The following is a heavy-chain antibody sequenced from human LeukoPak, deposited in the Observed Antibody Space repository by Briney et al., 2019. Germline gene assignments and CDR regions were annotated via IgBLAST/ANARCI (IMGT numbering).Heavy chain of an antibody. Sequence: GGSLRLSCAASGFTLSSYAMHRVRQAPGRGLEWVAVISYDGSNKYYADSVKGRFTISRDNSKDTLYLQMNSLRAEDTAVYYCTGSGSYNRPFGYFDYWGQGTLVTVSS. V-gene: IGHV3-30*04. D-gene: IGHD3-10*01. CDR3: TGSGSYNRPFGYFDY. CDR2: ISYDGSNK. CDR1: GFTLSSYA. J-gene: IGHJ4*02.